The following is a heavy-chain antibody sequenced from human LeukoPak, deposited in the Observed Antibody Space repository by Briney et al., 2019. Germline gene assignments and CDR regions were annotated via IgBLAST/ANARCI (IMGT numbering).Heavy chain of an antibody. J-gene: IGHJ4*02. CDR2: ISRSRSII. V-gene: IGHV3-48*01. CDR1: GFTFSSYS. D-gene: IGHD3-16*02. Sequence: SGGSLRLSCAASGFTFSSYSMNWVRQAPGKGLEWVSYISRSRSIIYYADSVKGRFTISRDNAKNSLYLQMNSLRAEDTAVYYCARGGRYDYVWGRYRQKDGFDYWGQGTLVTVSS. CDR3: ARGGRYDYVWGRYRQKDGFDY.